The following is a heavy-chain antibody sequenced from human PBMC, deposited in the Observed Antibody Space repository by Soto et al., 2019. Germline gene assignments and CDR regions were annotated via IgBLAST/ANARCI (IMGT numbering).Heavy chain of an antibody. CDR1: GFTFSSYA. V-gene: IGHV3-23*01. CDR2: ISGSGGST. Sequence: EVQLLESGGGLVQPGGSLRLSCAASGFTFSSYAMSWVRQAPGKGLEWVSAISGSGGSTYYADSVKGRFTISRDNSKNTLYLQMNSLGAEDTAVYYCGNPHLPRPVTTYYFDYWGQGTLVTVSS. CDR3: GNPHLPRPVTTYYFDY. J-gene: IGHJ4*02. D-gene: IGHD4-17*01.